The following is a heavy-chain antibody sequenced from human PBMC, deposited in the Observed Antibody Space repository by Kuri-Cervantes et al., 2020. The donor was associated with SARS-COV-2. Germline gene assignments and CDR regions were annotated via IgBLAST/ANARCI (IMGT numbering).Heavy chain of an antibody. D-gene: IGHD6-19*01. CDR1: GGSFSGYY. V-gene: IGHV4-34*01. CDR3: ARGRRAVAGRRNGFDY. Sequence: SQTLSLICAVYGGSFSGYYWSWIRQPPGKGLEWIGEINHSGSTNYNPSLKSRVTISVDTSKNQFSLKLSSVTAADTAVYYCARGRRAVAGRRNGFDYWGQGTLVTVSS. CDR2: INHSGST. J-gene: IGHJ4*02.